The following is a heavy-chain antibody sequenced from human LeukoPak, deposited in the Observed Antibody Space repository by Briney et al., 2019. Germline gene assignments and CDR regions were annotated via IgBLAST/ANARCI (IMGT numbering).Heavy chain of an antibody. CDR2: IRYDGSNK. CDR1: GFTFSSYG. Sequence: GGSLRLSCAASGFTFSSYGMHWVRQAPGKGLEWVAFIRYDGSNKYYADSVKGRFAISRDNSKNTLYLQMNSLRAEDTAVYYCTTDPGGWAGSDYWGQGTLVTVSS. V-gene: IGHV3-30*02. CDR3: TTDPGGWAGSDY. D-gene: IGHD6-19*01. J-gene: IGHJ4*02.